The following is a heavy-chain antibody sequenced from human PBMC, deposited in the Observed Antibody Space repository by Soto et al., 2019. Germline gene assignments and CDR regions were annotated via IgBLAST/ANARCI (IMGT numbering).Heavy chain of an antibody. CDR2: IKSKTDGETA. V-gene: IGHV3-15*07. D-gene: IGHD2-15*01. J-gene: IGHJ6*02. CDR1: GFTFSNAW. CDR3: TTQNCSGGSCYSGYYYYGLDV. Sequence: EVQLVESGGGLVKPGGSLRLSCAASGFTFSNAWMNWVRQAPGKGLEWVGRIKSKTDGETADYAAPVKGRFTISRDDSKNTLYLQIDSLITEDTAVYYCTTQNCSGGSCYSGYYYYGLDVWGQGTTVSVSS.